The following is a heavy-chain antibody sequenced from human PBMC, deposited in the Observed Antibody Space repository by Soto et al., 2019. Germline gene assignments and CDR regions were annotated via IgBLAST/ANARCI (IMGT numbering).Heavy chain of an antibody. CDR3: ARLSAPGYSSGWYVWFDP. CDR2: IYYSGST. Sequence: SETLSLTCTVSGGSISSSSYYWGWIRQPPGKGLEWIGSIYYSGSTYYNPSLKSRVTISVDTSKNQFSLKLSSVTAADTAVYYCARLSAPGYSSGWYVWFDPRAQRTPVTVSS. V-gene: IGHV4-39*01. CDR1: GGSISSSSYY. J-gene: IGHJ5*02. D-gene: IGHD6-19*01.